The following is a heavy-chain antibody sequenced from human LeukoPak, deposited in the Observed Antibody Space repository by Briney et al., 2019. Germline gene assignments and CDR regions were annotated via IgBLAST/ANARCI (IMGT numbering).Heavy chain of an antibody. J-gene: IGHJ4*02. V-gene: IGHV1-24*01. CDR2: FDPEDGET. CDR1: GYTLTELS. Sequence: ASVKVSCKVSGYTLTELSMHWVRQAPGKGLEWMGGFDPEDGETIYAQKFQGRVTMTEDTSTDTDYMELSSLRSEDTAVYYCATAFTVTTPFDYWGQGTLVTVSS. CDR3: ATAFTVTTPFDY. D-gene: IGHD4-11*01.